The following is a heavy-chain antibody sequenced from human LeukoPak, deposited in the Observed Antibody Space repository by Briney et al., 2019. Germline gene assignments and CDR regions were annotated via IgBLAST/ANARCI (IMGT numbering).Heavy chain of an antibody. J-gene: IGHJ6*03. CDR1: GGSISSSSYY. V-gene: IGHV4-39*07. D-gene: IGHD2-15*01. CDR2: IYYSGST. CDR3: ATKRGYCSGGSCPPRYYYYYMDV. Sequence: SETLSLTCTVSGGSISSSSYYWGWIRQPPGKGLEWIGSIYYSGSTYYNPSLKSRVTISVDTSKNQFSLKLSSVTAADTAVYYCATKRGYCSGGSCPPRYYYYYMDVWGKGTTVTISS.